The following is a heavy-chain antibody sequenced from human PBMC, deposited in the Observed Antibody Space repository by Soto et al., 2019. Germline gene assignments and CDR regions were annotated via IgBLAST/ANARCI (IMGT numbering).Heavy chain of an antibody. D-gene: IGHD3-10*01. V-gene: IGHV3-30*18. CDR1: GFTFSSYG. CDR2: ISYDGSNK. CDR3: AKAPTANVLLCFGELYYFDY. Sequence: PGGSLRLSCAASGFTFSSYGMHWVRQAPGKGLEWVAVISYDGSNKYYADSVKGRFTISRDNSKNTLYLQMNSLRAEDTAVYYCAKAPTANVLLCFGELYYFDYWGQGTLVTVSS. J-gene: IGHJ4*02.